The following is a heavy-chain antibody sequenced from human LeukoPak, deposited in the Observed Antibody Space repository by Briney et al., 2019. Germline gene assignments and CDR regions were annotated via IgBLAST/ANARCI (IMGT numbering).Heavy chain of an antibody. J-gene: IGHJ5*02. CDR2: ISYDGNIE. V-gene: IGHV3-30*04. CDR1: GFTFRSFA. D-gene: IGHD3-10*01. CDR3: ARGGSILRGVRSWFDP. Sequence: PGGSLRLSCEASGFTFRSFAMNWVRQAPGKGLESVALISYDGNIEYYADSVKGRFTISRDNSNNTLFLRMSSLRAEDTAVYYCARGGSILRGVRSWFDPWGQGTLVIVSS.